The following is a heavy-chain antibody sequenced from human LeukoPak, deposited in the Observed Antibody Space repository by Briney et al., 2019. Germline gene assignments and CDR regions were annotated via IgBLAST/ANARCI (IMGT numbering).Heavy chain of an antibody. V-gene: IGHV3-11*01. J-gene: IGHJ4*02. D-gene: IGHD2-2*01. Sequence: PGGSLRLSCAASGFTFSDYYMSWIRPAPGEGLGWGSYISSSGSTIYYADSVKGRFTISRDNAKNSLYLQMNSLRAEDTAVYYCARVVVVPAAMGVDYWGQGTLVTVSS. CDR3: ARVVVVPAAMGVDY. CDR2: ISSSGSTI. CDR1: GFTFSDYY.